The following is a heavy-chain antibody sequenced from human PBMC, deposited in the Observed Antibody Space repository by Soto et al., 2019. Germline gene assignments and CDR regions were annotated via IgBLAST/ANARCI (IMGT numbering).Heavy chain of an antibody. CDR3: ARDEYFDSSGFLL. D-gene: IGHD3-22*01. CDR1: GGSISSGDYY. Sequence: QVQLQESGPGLVKPSQTLSLTCTVSGGSISSGDYYWSWFRQPPGKGLEWIGYIFYNGLTYYSPSLNSRITISVDTSKNQFSLKLSSVTAADTAVYYCARDEYFDSSGFLLWGQGTLVTVSS. J-gene: IGHJ4*02. CDR2: IFYNGLT. V-gene: IGHV4-30-4*01.